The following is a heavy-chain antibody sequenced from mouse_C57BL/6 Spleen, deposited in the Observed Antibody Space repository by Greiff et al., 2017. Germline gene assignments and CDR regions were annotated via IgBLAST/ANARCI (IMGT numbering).Heavy chain of an antibody. CDR2: INPYNGGT. Sequence: VQLKESGPVLVKPGASVKMSCKASGYTFTDYYMNWVKQSPGQSLEWIGVINPYNGGTSYNQKFKGKATLTVDTSSSTAYMQLNILTSSDSAVYYCARRMVAGFDYWGQGTTLTVSS. D-gene: IGHD1-1*02. CDR1: GYTFTDYY. J-gene: IGHJ2*01. CDR3: ARRMVAGFDY. V-gene: IGHV1-19*01.